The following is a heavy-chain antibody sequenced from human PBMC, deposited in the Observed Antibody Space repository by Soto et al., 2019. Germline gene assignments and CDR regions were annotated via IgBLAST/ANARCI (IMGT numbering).Heavy chain of an antibody. Sequence: PSETLSLTCAVYGGSFSGYYWSWIRQPPGKGLEWIGEINHSGSTNYNPSLKSRVTISVDTSKNQFSLKLSSVTAADTAVYYCAREVGSGSSYMDVWGKGTTVTVSS. CDR1: GGSFSGYY. V-gene: IGHV4-34*01. D-gene: IGHD3-10*01. CDR3: AREVGSGSSYMDV. CDR2: INHSGST. J-gene: IGHJ6*03.